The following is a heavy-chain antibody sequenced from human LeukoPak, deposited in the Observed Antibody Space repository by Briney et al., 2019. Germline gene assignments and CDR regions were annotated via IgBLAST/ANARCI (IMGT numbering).Heavy chain of an antibody. J-gene: IGHJ6*03. CDR1: GYTFTGYY. CDR2: ISAYNGNT. CDR3: ARFAYYDILTGYRGYYMDV. Sequence: ASVKVSCKASGYTFTGYYIHWVRQAPGQGLEWMGWISAYNGNTNYAQKLQGRVTMTTDTSTSTAYMELRSLRSDDTAVYYCARFAYYDILTGYRGYYMDVWGKGTTVTISS. D-gene: IGHD3-9*01. V-gene: IGHV1-18*04.